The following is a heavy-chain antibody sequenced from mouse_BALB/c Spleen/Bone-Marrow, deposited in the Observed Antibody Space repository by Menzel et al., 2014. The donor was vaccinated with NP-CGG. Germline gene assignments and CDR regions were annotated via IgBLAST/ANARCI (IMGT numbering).Heavy chain of an antibody. J-gene: IGHJ4*01. Sequence: QVQLKDSGPGLVQPSQSLSITCTVSGFSLTSYGVHWVRQSPGKALEWLGVIWSGGSTDYNAAFISRLSISKDNSKSQVFLKVNSLQADDTAIYYCARNWYDRGCAMDYWGQGTSVTVSS. V-gene: IGHV2-4-1*01. CDR1: GFSLTSYG. CDR3: ARNWYDRGCAMDY. D-gene: IGHD2-14*01. CDR2: IWSGGST.